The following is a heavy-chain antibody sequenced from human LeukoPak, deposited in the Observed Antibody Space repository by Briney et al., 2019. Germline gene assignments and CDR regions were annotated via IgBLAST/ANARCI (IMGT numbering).Heavy chain of an antibody. J-gene: IGHJ4*02. CDR2: ISSSGSTI. Sequence: QPGGSLRLSCAASGFTFSGYSMNWVRQAPGKGLEWVSYISSSGSTIYYADSVKGRFTISRDNAKNSLYLQMNSLRAEDTAVYYCARDGRYSSGWYGGADYFDYWGQGTLVTVSS. CDR1: GFTFSGYS. V-gene: IGHV3-48*04. D-gene: IGHD6-19*01. CDR3: ARDGRYSSGWYGGADYFDY.